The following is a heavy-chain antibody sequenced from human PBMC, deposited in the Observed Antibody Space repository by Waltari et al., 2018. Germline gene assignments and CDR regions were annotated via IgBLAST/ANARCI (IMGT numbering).Heavy chain of an antibody. CDR2: SNNGGGSST. CDR1: GFTVRNYY. J-gene: IGHJ4*02. CDR3: ARGGQLALDY. V-gene: IGHV3-74*01. D-gene: IGHD6-6*01. Sequence: EVQLVESGGGLVQPGASLRLSCAASGFTVRNYYTHWVRQGPGKGVVGISRSNNGGGSSTTYAESVKGRFTNSKDNAKNTVYLQMNSLRAEDTAVYHCARGGQLALDYWGQGTLVTVSS.